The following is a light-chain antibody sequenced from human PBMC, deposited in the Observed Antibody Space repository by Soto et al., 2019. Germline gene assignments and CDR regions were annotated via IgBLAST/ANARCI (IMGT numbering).Light chain of an antibody. V-gene: IGKV1-5*01. Sequence: DIQMTQSPYTLSASVGDRVTVTCRASQGISTWLAWYQQKPGTAPKLLIYDASSLETGVPSRFSGSGSGTEFTLTITSLQPDDFATYYCQHYNSYSEAFGQGTKV. CDR3: QHYNSYSEA. CDR2: DAS. J-gene: IGKJ1*01. CDR1: QGISTW.